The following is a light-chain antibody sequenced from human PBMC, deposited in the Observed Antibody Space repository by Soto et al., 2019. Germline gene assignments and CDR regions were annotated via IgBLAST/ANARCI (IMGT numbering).Light chain of an antibody. CDR3: QQYGSSPWG. Sequence: EIVLTQSPGTLSLSPGERATLSCRASQSVSSSYLAWYQQKPGQAPRLLIYDASSRATGIPDRFSGSGSGTDFTLTISRLEPEDFAVYYCQQYGSSPWGFGQGTKVEIK. J-gene: IGKJ1*01. V-gene: IGKV3-20*01. CDR1: QSVSSSY. CDR2: DAS.